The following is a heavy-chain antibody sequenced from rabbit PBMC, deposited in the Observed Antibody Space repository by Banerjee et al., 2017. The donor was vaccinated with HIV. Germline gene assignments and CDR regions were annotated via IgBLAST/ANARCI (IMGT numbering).Heavy chain of an antibody. Sequence: QEQLKESGGGLFQPGGSLALTCKASGFSLSNNYVMCWVRQAPGKGLEWIACIGGGGSGNTDYASWAKGRFTISKTSSTTVTLQMTSLTGADTATYFCARSYGSGSGYFDLWGQGTLVTVS. CDR3: ARSYGSGSGYFDL. V-gene: IGHV1S45*01. D-gene: IGHD1-1*01. CDR1: GFSLSNNYV. J-gene: IGHJ4*01. CDR2: IGGGGSGNT.